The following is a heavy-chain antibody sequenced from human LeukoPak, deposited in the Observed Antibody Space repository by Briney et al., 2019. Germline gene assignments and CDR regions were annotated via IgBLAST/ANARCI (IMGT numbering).Heavy chain of an antibody. CDR1: GFTFNSYG. CDR2: ISYDGSNK. J-gene: IGHJ6*03. V-gene: IGHV3-30*18. Sequence: GGSLRLSCAASGFTFNSYGMHWVRQRQAPGKGLEWVAVISYDGSNKFYADSVKGRFTLSRDNSKNTLYLQMNSLRAEDTAVYYSAKSGVVWFGEFSPKRCYYMDVWGKGTTVTVSS. CDR3: AKSGVVWFGEFSPKRCYYMDV. D-gene: IGHD3-10*01.